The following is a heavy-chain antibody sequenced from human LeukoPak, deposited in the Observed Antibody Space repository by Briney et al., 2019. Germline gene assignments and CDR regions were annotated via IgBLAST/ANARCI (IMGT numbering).Heavy chain of an antibody. CDR3: ARVPGRTIAVAGTGYFDY. D-gene: IGHD6-19*01. Sequence: ASVKVSCKASGYTFTGYYMHWLRQAPGQGLEWMGWINPNSGGTNYAHKFQGRVTMTRDPSISTAYMELSRLRSDDTAVYYCARVPGRTIAVAGTGYFDYWGQGTLVTVSS. CDR1: GYTFTGYY. J-gene: IGHJ4*02. V-gene: IGHV1-2*07. CDR2: INPNSGGT.